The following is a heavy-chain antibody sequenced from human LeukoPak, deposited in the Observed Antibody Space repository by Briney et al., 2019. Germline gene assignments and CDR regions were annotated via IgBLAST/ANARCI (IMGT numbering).Heavy chain of an antibody. J-gene: IGHJ6*02. V-gene: IGHV3-23*01. CDR1: GFSFGSFA. Sequence: GGSLRLSCAASGFSFGSFAMSWVRQAPGKGLEWVSGIIGSGGTTFYADSVKGRFTISRDNSKNTLYLQMNSLRAEDTAVYYCAREGGIAAAVVYYYYGMDVWGQGTTVTVSS. CDR3: AREGGIAAAVVYYYYGMDV. D-gene: IGHD6-13*01. CDR2: IIGSGGTT.